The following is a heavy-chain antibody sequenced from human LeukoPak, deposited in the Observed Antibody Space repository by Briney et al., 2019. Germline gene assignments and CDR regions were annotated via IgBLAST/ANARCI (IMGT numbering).Heavy chain of an antibody. Sequence: GGSLRLSCAASGFTFISYGMQWVRQAPGKGLVWVSRINTDGSSTSYADTVKGRFTVSRDNAKNTLYLQVNSLRAEDTAVYFCTRELPREVTLDYWGQGTLVTVSS. CDR1: GFTFISYG. CDR3: TRELPREVTLDY. D-gene: IGHD2-21*02. CDR2: INTDGSST. V-gene: IGHV3-74*01. J-gene: IGHJ4*01.